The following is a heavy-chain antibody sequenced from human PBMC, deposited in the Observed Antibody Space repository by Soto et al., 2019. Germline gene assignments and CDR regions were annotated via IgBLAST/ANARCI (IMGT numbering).Heavy chain of an antibody. CDR1: GGSISSGGYY. Sequence: TLSLTCTVSGGSISSGGYYWSWIRQHPGKGLEWIGHIYYSGSTYYNPSLKSRVTISVDTSKNHFSLKLSSVTAADTAVYYCAAYDSSTYNPDPEFACWGQGILVTVSS. D-gene: IGHD3-22*01. CDR3: AAYDSSTYNPDPEFAC. V-gene: IGHV4-31*03. CDR2: IYYSGST. J-gene: IGHJ4*02.